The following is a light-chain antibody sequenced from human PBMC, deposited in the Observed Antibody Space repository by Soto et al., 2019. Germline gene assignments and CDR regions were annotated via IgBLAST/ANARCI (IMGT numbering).Light chain of an antibody. CDR1: SSDVGSYNY. CDR2: EVS. V-gene: IGLV2-14*01. CDR3: SSYTSTSTRV. Sequence: QSALTQPASVSGSPGQSITISCTGTSSDVGSYNYVSWFQQHPGKAPKLMIYEVSNRPSGVSNRFSGSKSGNTASLTISGLQAEDVANYYCSSYTSTSTRVFGGGTNLTVL. J-gene: IGLJ3*02.